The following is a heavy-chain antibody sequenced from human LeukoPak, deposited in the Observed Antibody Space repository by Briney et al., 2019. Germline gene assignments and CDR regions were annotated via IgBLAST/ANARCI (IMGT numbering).Heavy chain of an antibody. CDR2: IYTSGST. V-gene: IGHV4-4*07. J-gene: IGHJ3*02. CDR3: ARARGDPTRGDAFDI. D-gene: IGHD4-17*01. CDR1: GGSISSYY. Sequence: PETLSLTCTVSGGSISSYYWSWIRQPAGKGLEWIGRIYTSGSTNYNPSLKSRVTMSVDTSKNQFSLKLSSVTAADTAVYYCARARGDPTRGDAFDIWGQGTMVTVSS.